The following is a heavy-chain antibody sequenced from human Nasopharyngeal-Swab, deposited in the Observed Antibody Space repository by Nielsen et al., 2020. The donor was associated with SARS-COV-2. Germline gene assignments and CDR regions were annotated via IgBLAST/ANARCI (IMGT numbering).Heavy chain of an antibody. Sequence: ASVNVSCKVSGYTLSELSMHWVRQAPGKGLEWMGGFDLEDGERMYAQKFQGRVTMTEDTSTDTAYMELSSLNSQDTALYYCTTWYSGDPDYWGQGTLVTVSS. CDR1: GYTLSELS. CDR3: TTWYSGDPDY. CDR2: FDLEDGER. V-gene: IGHV1-24*01. D-gene: IGHD7-27*01. J-gene: IGHJ4*02.